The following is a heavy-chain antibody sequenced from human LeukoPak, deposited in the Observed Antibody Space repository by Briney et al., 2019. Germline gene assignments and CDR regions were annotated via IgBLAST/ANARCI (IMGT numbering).Heavy chain of an antibody. CDR2: IYHSGST. Sequence: SETLSLTCNVPGGSISSGDYYWSWVRQPPGKGLEWIGYIYHSGSTFYNPSLKSRVTISLDRSNNQFSLKLSSVTAADTAVYYCARCSSTRFLEWYHEYWGQGTLVTVSS. CDR1: GGSISSGDYY. CDR3: ARCSSTRFLEWYHEY. J-gene: IGHJ4*02. D-gene: IGHD3-3*01. V-gene: IGHV4-30-2*01.